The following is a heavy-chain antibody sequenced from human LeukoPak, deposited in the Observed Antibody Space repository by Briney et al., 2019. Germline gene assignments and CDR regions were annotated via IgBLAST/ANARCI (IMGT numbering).Heavy chain of an antibody. J-gene: IGHJ4*02. CDR1: GFPFSIYA. D-gene: IGHD4-11*01. CDR2: INCGSVKK. V-gene: IGHV3-23*01. Sequence: PGGSLRLFCGACGFPFSIYAVMCVRHAPGRGREGGSTINCGSVKKHYADSVGGRFTISRDNSKNTLFLKMNSLRHEDSGVYYCAKDLYSNYGPADYWGRGNLVTVSS. CDR3: AKDLYSNYGPADY.